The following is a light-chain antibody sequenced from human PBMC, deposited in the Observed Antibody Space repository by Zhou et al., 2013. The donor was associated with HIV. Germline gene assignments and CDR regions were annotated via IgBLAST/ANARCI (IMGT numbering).Light chain of an antibody. V-gene: IGKV3-15*01. CDR3: QQYNNWPPEYT. CDR2: GAS. J-gene: IGKJ2*01. Sequence: EIVLTQSPATLSVSPGERATLSCRASQSVSSNLAWYQQKPGQAPRLLIYGASTRATGIPARFSGSGFGTEFTLTISSMQSEDFAVYYCQQYNNWPPEYTFGQGTKVGDQT. CDR1: QSVSSN.